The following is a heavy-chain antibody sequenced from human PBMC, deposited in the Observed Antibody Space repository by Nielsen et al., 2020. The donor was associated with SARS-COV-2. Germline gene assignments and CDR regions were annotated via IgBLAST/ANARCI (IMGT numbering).Heavy chain of an antibody. CDR2: INHSGST. CDR1: GGSFSGYY. J-gene: IGHJ4*02. Sequence: GSLRLSCAVYGGSFSGYYWSWIRQPPGKGLEWIGEINHSGSTNYNPSLKSRVTISVDTSKNQFSLKLSSVTAADTAVYYCARGARHCSGGSCYLPLVYFDYWGQGTLVTVSS. CDR3: ARGARHCSGGSCYLPLVYFDY. V-gene: IGHV4-34*01. D-gene: IGHD2-15*01.